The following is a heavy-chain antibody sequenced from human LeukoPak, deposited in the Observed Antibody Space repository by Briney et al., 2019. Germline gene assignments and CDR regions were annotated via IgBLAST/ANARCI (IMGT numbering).Heavy chain of an antibody. CDR1: GGSFSGYY. D-gene: IGHD5-18*01. J-gene: IGHJ6*03. Sequence: SETLSLTCAVYGGSFSGYYWSWIRQPPGKGLEWIGEINHSGSTNYNPSLKSRVTISVDTSKNQFSPKLTSVTAADTAVYYCASGAYSFYYMDVWGKGTTVTISS. V-gene: IGHV4-34*01. CDR3: ASGAYSFYYMDV. CDR2: INHSGST.